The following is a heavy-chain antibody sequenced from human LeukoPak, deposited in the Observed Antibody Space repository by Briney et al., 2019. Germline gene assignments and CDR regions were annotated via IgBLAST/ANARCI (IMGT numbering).Heavy chain of an antibody. D-gene: IGHD3-10*01. Sequence: GGSLGLSCAASGFTFSSYWMSWVRQAPGKGLEWVANIKQDGSEKYYVDSVKGRFTISRDNAKNSLYLQMNSLRAEDTAVYYCSYYYGSGSEYMDVWGKGTTVTVSS. J-gene: IGHJ6*03. V-gene: IGHV3-7*01. CDR2: IKQDGSEK. CDR3: SYYYGSGSEYMDV. CDR1: GFTFSSYW.